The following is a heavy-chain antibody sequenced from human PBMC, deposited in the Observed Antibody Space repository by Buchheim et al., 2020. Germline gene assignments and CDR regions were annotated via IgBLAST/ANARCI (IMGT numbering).Heavy chain of an antibody. Sequence: EVQLVESGGGLVQPGGSLRLSCAASGFTVSSNYMSWVRQAPGKGLEWVSVIYSGGSTYYADSVKVSFTISRDNSKNTLYLQMNSLRAEDTAVYYCARDPRDYSNYYYYYGMDVWGQGTT. V-gene: IGHV3-66*01. CDR3: ARDPRDYSNYYYYYGMDV. CDR2: IYSGGST. CDR1: GFTVSSNY. J-gene: IGHJ6*02. D-gene: IGHD4-11*01.